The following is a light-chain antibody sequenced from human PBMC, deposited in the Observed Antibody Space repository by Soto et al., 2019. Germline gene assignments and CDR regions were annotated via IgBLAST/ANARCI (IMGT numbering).Light chain of an antibody. CDR3: QQYNSYSPT. CDR2: DAS. J-gene: IGKJ1*01. Sequence: DIQMTQSPSTLSGAVGDRVTITCRASQTISSWLAWYQQKPGKAPKLLIYDASSLESGVPPRFSGSGSGTEFTLTISSLQPDDFATYYCQQYNSYSPTFGQGTKVDIK. CDR1: QTISSW. V-gene: IGKV1-5*01.